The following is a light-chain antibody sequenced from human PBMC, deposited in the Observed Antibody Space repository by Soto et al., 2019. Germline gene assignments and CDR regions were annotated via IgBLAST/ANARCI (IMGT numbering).Light chain of an antibody. V-gene: IGKV3-20*01. CDR3: QQYGSLPRT. CDR1: QSVSSGF. J-gene: IGKJ1*01. CDR2: GAS. Sequence: EIVLTQSPGTLSLSPGERATLSCRASQSVSSGFLAWYQQKPGQAPRLLIYGASSRATGIPDRFSGGGSGTDFTLTISRLEPEDFAVYYCQQYGSLPRTFGQGTKVEIK.